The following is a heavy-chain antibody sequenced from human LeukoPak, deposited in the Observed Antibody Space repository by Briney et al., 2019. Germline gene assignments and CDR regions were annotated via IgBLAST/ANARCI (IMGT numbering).Heavy chain of an antibody. CDR3: AKAPTPHYDILTGPLGY. D-gene: IGHD3-9*01. CDR2: ISYDGSNK. CDR1: GYTFSSYG. J-gene: IGHJ4*02. V-gene: IGHV3-30*18. Sequence: GGPLRLSCAASGYTFSSYGMHWVRQAPGKGLEWVAVISYDGSNKYYADSVKGRFTISRDNSKNTLYLQMNSLRAEDTAVYYCAKAPTPHYDILTGPLGYWGQGTLVTVSS.